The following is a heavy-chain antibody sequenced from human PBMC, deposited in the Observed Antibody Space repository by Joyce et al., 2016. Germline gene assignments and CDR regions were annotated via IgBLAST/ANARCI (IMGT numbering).Heavy chain of an antibody. CDR3: ARALVPAAAFDF. CDR1: GYAFISYY. D-gene: IGHD2-2*01. Sequence: QVQLVQSGAEVKKPGASVRVSCKASGYAFISYYVHWVRQAPGQGLDWIGIINPGGGGTNYAQKFQGRVTLNRDTSTNTVYLDLSSLRSEDTAIYYCARALVPAAAFDFWGQGTLVTVSS. CDR2: INPGGGGT. V-gene: IGHV1-46*01. J-gene: IGHJ4*02.